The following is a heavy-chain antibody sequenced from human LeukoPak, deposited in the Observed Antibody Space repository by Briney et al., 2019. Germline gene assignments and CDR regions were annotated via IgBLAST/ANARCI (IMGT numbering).Heavy chain of an antibody. CDR2: IFYSGDT. CDR1: GYSSSSRNW. J-gene: IGHJ2*01. V-gene: IGHV4-28*01. D-gene: IGHD4-23*01. CDR3: ARYGGDSDWYFDL. Sequence: SDTLSLTCAGSGYSSSSRNWWGWIRQPPGKGLEWIGHIFYSGDTYYSPSLKSRVTMSIDTSQNQFSLKLTSVTAVDTAVYFCARYGGDSDWYFDLWGRGTLVTVSS.